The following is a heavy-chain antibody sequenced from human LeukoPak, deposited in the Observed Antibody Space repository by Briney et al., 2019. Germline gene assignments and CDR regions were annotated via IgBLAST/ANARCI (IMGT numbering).Heavy chain of an antibody. D-gene: IGHD2/OR15-2a*01. J-gene: IGHJ4*02. CDR3: AGHHPRNTVDF. CDR1: GGSFSVYY. V-gene: IGHV4-34*01. CDR2: INHSGST. Sequence: SETLSLTCAVYGGSFSVYYWSWIRQPPGKGLEWIGEINHSGSTNYNPSLKSRVTISLDTSKNQFSLKLSSVTAADTAVYYCAGHHPRNTVDFWGQGTLVTVSS.